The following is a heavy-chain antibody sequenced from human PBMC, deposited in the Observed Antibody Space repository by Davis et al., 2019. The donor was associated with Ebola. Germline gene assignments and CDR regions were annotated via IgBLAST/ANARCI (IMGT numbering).Heavy chain of an antibody. CDR1: GGTFRSYA. V-gene: IGHV1-69*04. Sequence: AASVKVSCKASGGTFRSYAISWVRQAPGQGLEWMGRFIPILGIANYAQKFQGRVTITADKSTSTAYMELSSLRSEDTAVYYCARDYPLSWFDPWGQGTLVTVSS. J-gene: IGHJ5*02. CDR2: FIPILGIA. CDR3: ARDYPLSWFDP. D-gene: IGHD3-16*02.